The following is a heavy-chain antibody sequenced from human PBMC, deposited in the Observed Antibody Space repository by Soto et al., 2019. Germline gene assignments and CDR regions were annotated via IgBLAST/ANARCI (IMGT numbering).Heavy chain of an antibody. J-gene: IGHJ4*02. D-gene: IGHD6-13*01. CDR2: ISYDGSNK. CDR1: GFTFSSYA. V-gene: IGHV3-30-3*01. Sequence: GSLRLSCAASGFTFSSYAMHWVRQAPGKGLEWVAVISYDGSNKYYADSVKGRFTISRDNSKNTLYLQMNSLRAEDTAVYYCAGDHGGSSWYWGYWGQGTLVTVSS. CDR3: AGDHGGSSWYWGY.